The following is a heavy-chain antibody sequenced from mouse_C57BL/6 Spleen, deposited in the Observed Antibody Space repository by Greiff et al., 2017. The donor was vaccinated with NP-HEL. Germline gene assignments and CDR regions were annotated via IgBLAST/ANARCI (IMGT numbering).Heavy chain of an antibody. J-gene: IGHJ1*03. CDR2: ISSGSSTI. V-gene: IGHV5-17*01. CDR1: GFTFSDYG. D-gene: IGHD1-1*01. Sequence: EVKLMESGGGLVKPGGSLKLSCAASGFTFSDYGMHWVRQAPEKGLEWVAYISSGSSTIYYADTVKGRFTISRDNAKNTLFLQMTSLRSEDTAMYYCARGDYYGSSFSYWYFDVWGTGTTVTVSS. CDR3: ARGDYYGSSFSYWYFDV.